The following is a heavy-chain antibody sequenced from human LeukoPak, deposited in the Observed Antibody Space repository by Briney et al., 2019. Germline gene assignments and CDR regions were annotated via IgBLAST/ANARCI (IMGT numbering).Heavy chain of an antibody. CDR2: IRYDGSNK. V-gene: IGHV3-30*02. Sequence: PGGSLRLSCAASGFTFSSYGMHWVRQAPGKGLEWVAFIRYDGSNKYYADSVKGRFTISRDNSKNTLYLQMNSLRAEATAVYYCAKDGSNYYGSGSYFDYWGQGTLVTVSS. CDR1: GFTFSSYG. CDR3: AKDGSNYYGSGSYFDY. D-gene: IGHD3-10*01. J-gene: IGHJ4*02.